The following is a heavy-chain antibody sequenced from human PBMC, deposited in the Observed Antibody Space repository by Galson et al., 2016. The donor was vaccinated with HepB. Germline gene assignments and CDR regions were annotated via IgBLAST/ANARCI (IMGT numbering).Heavy chain of an antibody. Sequence: ETLSLTCTVSGGSISTNSYFWGWIRQAPGKGLDWIASIYYTGTTYYNPSLRSRVTVSIDTSKNQFSLNLGSVTAADTAVYYCARELRGPYGDFADSWGQGTLVSVSS. D-gene: IGHD4-17*01. J-gene: IGHJ4*02. CDR1: GGSISTNSYF. V-gene: IGHV4-39*07. CDR3: ARELRGPYGDFADS. CDR2: IYYTGTT.